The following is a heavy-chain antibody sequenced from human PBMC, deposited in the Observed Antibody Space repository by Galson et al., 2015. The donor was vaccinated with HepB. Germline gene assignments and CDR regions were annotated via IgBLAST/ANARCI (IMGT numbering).Heavy chain of an antibody. J-gene: IGHJ4*02. CDR3: ARDAGWLRLGIGNIDY. V-gene: IGHV1-18*04. Sequence: SVKVSCKASGYTFTSYGISWVRQAPGQGLEWMGWISAYNGNTNYAQKLQGRVTMTTDTSTSTAYMELRSLRSDDTAVYYCARDAGWLRLGIGNIDYWGQGTLVTVSS. CDR2: ISAYNGNT. D-gene: IGHD5-12*01. CDR1: GYTFTSYG.